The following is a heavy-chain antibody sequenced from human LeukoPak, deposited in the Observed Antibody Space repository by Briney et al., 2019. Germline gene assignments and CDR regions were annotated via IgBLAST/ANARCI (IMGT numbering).Heavy chain of an antibody. Sequence: SETLSLTCTVSGGSISSGSYYWSWIRQPAGKGLEWIGRIYTSGSTNYNPSLKSRVTISVDTSKNQFSQKLSSVTAADTAVYYCAREGTLVPAATSYYYYMDVWGKGTTVTVSS. CDR1: GGSISSGSYY. D-gene: IGHD2-2*01. CDR2: IYTSGST. CDR3: AREGTLVPAATSYYYYMDV. J-gene: IGHJ6*03. V-gene: IGHV4-61*02.